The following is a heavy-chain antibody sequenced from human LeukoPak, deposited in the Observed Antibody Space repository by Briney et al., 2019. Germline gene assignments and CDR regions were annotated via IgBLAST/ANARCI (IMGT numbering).Heavy chain of an antibody. CDR2: ISAYNGDT. Sequence: ASVTVSFKGSGYTFTINGNSRMRQAPGQGLEWMGWISAYNGDTNYAQKLQGRVTMTTDTSTSTAYMELRSLRSDDTAVYSCARPDCSCTNVFYFYYCMYVWGQGTTVTVSS. D-gene: IGHD2-2*01. V-gene: IGHV1-18*01. CDR3: ARPDCSCTNVFYFYYCMYV. J-gene: IGHJ6*02. CDR1: GYTFTING.